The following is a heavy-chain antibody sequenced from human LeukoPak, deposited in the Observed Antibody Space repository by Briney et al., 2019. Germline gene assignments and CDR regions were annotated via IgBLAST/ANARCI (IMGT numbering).Heavy chain of an antibody. D-gene: IGHD3-16*02. CDR2: ISSSSSYI. CDR3: ARERLGELSYHDY. J-gene: IGHJ4*02. Sequence: GGSLRLSCAASGFTFSDYYMSWIRRAPGKGLEWVSYISSSSSYINYADSVTCRFTISRDNAKNSLNLQKNSLRADDTAVYYCARERLGELSYHDYWGQEALGTVSS. CDR1: GFTFSDYY. V-gene: IGHV3-11*05.